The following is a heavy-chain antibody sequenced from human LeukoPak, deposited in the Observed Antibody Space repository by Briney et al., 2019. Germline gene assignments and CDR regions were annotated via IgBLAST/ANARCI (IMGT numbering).Heavy chain of an antibody. CDR1: GFTFSSSD. D-gene: IGHD4-17*01. CDR2: IGTIGDT. J-gene: IGHJ4*02. V-gene: IGHV3-13*01. Sequence: GGSLRLSCAASGFTFSSSDMHWVRQPTGKGLEWVSAIGTIGDTYYPGSVKGRFTISREDAKNTLYLQMDSLRAGDTAVYYCARDEYIHGDLTNFDSWGQGTLVIVSS. CDR3: ARDEYIHGDLTNFDS.